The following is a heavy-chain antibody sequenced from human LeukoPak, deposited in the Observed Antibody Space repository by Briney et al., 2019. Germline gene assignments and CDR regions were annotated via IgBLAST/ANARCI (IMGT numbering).Heavy chain of an antibody. J-gene: IGHJ3*02. CDR1: GFTFSSYS. CDR3: ARAPRGGAFDI. CDR2: ISSSSSYI. D-gene: IGHD1-14*01. V-gene: IGHV3-21*01. Sequence: GGSLRLSCAASGFTFSSYSMNWVRQAPGQGLEWVSSISSSSSYIYYADSVKGRFTISRDNAKNSLYLQMNSLRAEDTAVYYCARAPRGGAFDIWGQGTMVTVSS.